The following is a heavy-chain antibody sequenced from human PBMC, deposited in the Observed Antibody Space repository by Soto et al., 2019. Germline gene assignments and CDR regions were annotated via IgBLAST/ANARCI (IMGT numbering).Heavy chain of an antibody. V-gene: IGHV1-18*01. CDR2: ISAYNGNT. CDR3: ARDYIVGVTASYYYGMDV. CDR1: GYTFTSYG. J-gene: IGHJ6*02. Sequence: ASVKVSCKASGYTFTSYGISWVRQAPGQGHEWMGWISAYNGNTNYAQKLQGRVTMTTVTSTSTAYMELRSLRSDDTAVYYCARDYIVGVTASYYYGMDVWGQGTTVTVSS. D-gene: IGHD2-21*02.